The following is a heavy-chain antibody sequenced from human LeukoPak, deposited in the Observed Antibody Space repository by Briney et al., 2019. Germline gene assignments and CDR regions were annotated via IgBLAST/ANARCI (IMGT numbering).Heavy chain of an antibody. CDR1: VGSICSSSYC. CDR3: ASERIAVAGSRDY. Sequence: SGTLSLTCTVSVGSICSSSYCWGWIRQPPGEGLEWIGSIYYSGSSYYHPSLKSRVTISVDTSKNQFSLKLSSVTAADTDVYYCASERIAVAGSRDYWGQGTLVTVSS. V-gene: IGHV4-39*01. D-gene: IGHD6-19*01. CDR2: IYYSGSS. J-gene: IGHJ4*02.